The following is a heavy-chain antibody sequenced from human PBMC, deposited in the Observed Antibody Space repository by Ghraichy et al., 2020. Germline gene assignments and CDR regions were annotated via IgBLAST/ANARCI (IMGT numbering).Heavy chain of an antibody. D-gene: IGHD5-12*01. V-gene: IGHV3-33*01. Sequence: GGSLRLSCAASGFTFSSYGMHWVRQAPGKGLEWVAVIWYDGSNKYYADSVKGRFTISRDNSKNTLYLQMNSLRAEDTAVYYCARENSGYVNLIDYWGQGTLVTVSS. CDR3: ARENSGYVNLIDY. CDR2: IWYDGSNK. CDR1: GFTFSSYG. J-gene: IGHJ4*02.